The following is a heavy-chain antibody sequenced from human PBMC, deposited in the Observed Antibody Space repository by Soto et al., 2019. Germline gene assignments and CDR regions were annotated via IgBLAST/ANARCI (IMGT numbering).Heavy chain of an antibody. CDR2: TYHSGNT. CDR1: RGSMSSSDW. D-gene: IGHD3-16*01. Sequence: QLQESGPGLVEPSGTLSLTCAVSRGSMSSSDWWCWVRQAPGKGLEWIGETYHSGNTNYNPSLKSRVALSVDNSKNQFSLTLTSVTAADTGVYYCATWGSTAFDIGGQGTMVTVSS. J-gene: IGHJ3*02. V-gene: IGHV4-4*02. CDR3: ATWGSTAFDI.